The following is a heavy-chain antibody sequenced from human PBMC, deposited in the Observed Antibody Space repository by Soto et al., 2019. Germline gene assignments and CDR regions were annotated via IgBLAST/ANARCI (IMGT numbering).Heavy chain of an antibody. CDR1: GGSMSSPSYN. D-gene: IGHD1-1*01. CDR3: ATVASTHFDS. J-gene: IGHJ4*02. Sequence: QVQLQQSGPGLLKPSETLSHTCTVSGGSMSSPSYNWGWVRQAPGRGPEWIGSFFYGGRTHYSPSLERRLSISVDTARSQVSLILTSVTAADTAVYYCATVASTHFDSWGQGALVVVSS. V-gene: IGHV4-39*01. CDR2: FFYGGRT.